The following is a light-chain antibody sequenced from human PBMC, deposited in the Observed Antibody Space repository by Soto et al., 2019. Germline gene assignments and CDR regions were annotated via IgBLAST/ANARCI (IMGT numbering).Light chain of an antibody. V-gene: IGKV3-20*01. CDR3: QQYGSSPPT. J-gene: IGKJ1*01. CDR2: GAS. Sequence: IVLTQSPGTLSFSPGERATLSCKASQSVSSSYLARYQQKPGQAPRLLIYGASSRATGIPDRFSGSGSGTDFTLTISRLEPEDFAVYYCQQYGSSPPTFGQGTKVEIK. CDR1: QSVSSSY.